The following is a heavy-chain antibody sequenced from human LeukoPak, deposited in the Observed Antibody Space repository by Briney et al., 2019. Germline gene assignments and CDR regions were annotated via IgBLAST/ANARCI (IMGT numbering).Heavy chain of an antibody. CDR2: IKSKTDGGTT. CDR1: GFTFSNAW. V-gene: IGHV3-15*01. J-gene: IGHJ4*02. CDR3: TTEWIAAHFDY. Sequence: GGSLRLSCAASGFTFSNAWMSCVRHAPGKGLEWVGRIKSKTDGGTTDYAAPVKGRFTISRDDSKNTLYLQMNSLKTEDTAVYYCTTEWIAAHFDYWGQGTLVTVSS. D-gene: IGHD6-6*01.